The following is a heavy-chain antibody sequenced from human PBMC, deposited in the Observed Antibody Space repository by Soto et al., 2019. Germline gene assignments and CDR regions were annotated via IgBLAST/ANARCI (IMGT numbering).Heavy chain of an antibody. D-gene: IGHD6-13*01. Sequence: PSETLSLTCAVSGGSISSDGYSWSWIRQPPGKGLEWIGHIYHSGRTYYNPSLKSRVTISVDRSKNQFSLNLSSVTAADTAMYYCARAEYSSSWYFQHWGQGTLVTVSS. J-gene: IGHJ1*01. V-gene: IGHV4-30-2*01. CDR2: IYHSGRT. CDR1: GGSISSDGYS. CDR3: ARAEYSSSWYFQH.